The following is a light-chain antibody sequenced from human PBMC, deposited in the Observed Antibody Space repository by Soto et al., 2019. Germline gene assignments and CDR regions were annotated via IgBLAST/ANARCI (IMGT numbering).Light chain of an antibody. Sequence: EIVMTQSPATLSVSPGERATLSCRASQSISSKLAWYQHKPGQAPRLLIYDTSTRAAGIPARFSGSGSGTDFTLTISSLQSEDFAVYYCQQYYDWPITFGQGTRLEI. CDR3: QQYYDWPIT. CDR2: DTS. CDR1: QSISSK. J-gene: IGKJ5*01. V-gene: IGKV3-15*01.